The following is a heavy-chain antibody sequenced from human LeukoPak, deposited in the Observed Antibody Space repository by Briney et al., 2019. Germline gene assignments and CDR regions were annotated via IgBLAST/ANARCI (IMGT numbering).Heavy chain of an antibody. J-gene: IGHJ6*02. Sequence: SETLSLTCAVYGGSFSGYYWSWIRQPPGKGLEWIGEINHSGSTNYNPSLKSRVTISVDTSKNQFSLKLSSVTAADTAMYYCARQTPGHYGMDVWGQGTTVTVSS. V-gene: IGHV4-34*01. CDR2: INHSGST. CDR3: ARQTPGHYGMDV. CDR1: GGSFSGYY.